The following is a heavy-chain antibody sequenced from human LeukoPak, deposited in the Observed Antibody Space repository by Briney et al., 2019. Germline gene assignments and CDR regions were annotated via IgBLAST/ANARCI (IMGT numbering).Heavy chain of an antibody. Sequence: PGGSLRLSCAASGFTFSSYAMSWVRQAPGKGLGWVSAISGSGGSTYYADSVKGRFTISRDNSKNTLYLQMNSLRAEDTAVYYCAKDKGRYSGSYDDYFDYWGQGTLVTVSS. D-gene: IGHD1-26*01. CDR1: GFTFSSYA. J-gene: IGHJ4*02. V-gene: IGHV3-23*01. CDR3: AKDKGRYSGSYDDYFDY. CDR2: ISGSGGST.